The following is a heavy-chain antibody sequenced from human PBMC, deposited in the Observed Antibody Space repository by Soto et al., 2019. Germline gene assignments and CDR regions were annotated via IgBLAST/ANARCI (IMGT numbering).Heavy chain of an antibody. V-gene: IGHV3-30-3*01. Sequence: QVQLVEFGGGVVQPGRSLRLSCAASGFTFSSYAMHWVRQAPGKGLEWVAVISYDGSNKYYADSVKGRFTISRDNSKNTLYLQMNSLRAEDTAVYYCARVRDNWNPDLFDYWGQGTLVTVSS. D-gene: IGHD1-20*01. J-gene: IGHJ4*02. CDR1: GFTFSSYA. CDR3: ARVRDNWNPDLFDY. CDR2: ISYDGSNK.